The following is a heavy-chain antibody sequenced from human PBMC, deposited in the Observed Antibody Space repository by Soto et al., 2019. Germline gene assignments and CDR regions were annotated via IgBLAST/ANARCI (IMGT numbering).Heavy chain of an antibody. CDR2: IIPILGIA. J-gene: IGHJ4*02. CDR3: ARDWSGSAAGGSNAY. D-gene: IGHD2-15*01. V-gene: IGHV1-69*04. CDR1: GGTFSSYT. Sequence: SVKVSCKASGGTFSSYTISWVRQAPGQGLEWMGRIIPILGIANYAQKFQGRVTITADKSTSTAYMELSSLRSEDTAVYYCARDWSGSAAGGSNAYWGQATLVTVSS.